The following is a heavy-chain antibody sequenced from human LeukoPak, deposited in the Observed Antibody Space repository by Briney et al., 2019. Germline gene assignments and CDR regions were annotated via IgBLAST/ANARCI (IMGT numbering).Heavy chain of an antibody. CDR3: AKVQKVLLVYVTTFDY. Sequence: GGSLRLSCVASGFTFDDYAMHWVRQAPGKGLEWVSLISGDGGNTYYTDSVRGRFTISRDNSKNSLYLQMNSPRPEDTALYYCAKVQKVLLVYVTTFDYWGQGTLVTVSS. CDR1: GFTFDDYA. V-gene: IGHV3-43*02. CDR2: ISGDGGNT. J-gene: IGHJ4*02. D-gene: IGHD2-8*01.